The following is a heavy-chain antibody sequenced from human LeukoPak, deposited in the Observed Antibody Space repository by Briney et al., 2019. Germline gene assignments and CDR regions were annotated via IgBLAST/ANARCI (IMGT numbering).Heavy chain of an antibody. J-gene: IGHJ4*02. CDR2: ISAGGTVI. CDR3: AKTGSSSWGYFDY. CDR1: GLTFSSFS. D-gene: IGHD6-13*01. V-gene: IGHV3-23*01. Sequence: NPGGSLRLSCAVSGLTFSSFSMNWVRQAPGKGLEWVSVISAGGTVIYYADSVKGRFTISRDNSKNTLYLQMNSLRAEDMAVYYCAKTGSSSWGYFDYWGQGTLVTVSS.